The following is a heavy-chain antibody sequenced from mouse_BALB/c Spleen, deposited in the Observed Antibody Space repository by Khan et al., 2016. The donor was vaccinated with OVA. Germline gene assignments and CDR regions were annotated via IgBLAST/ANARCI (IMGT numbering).Heavy chain of an antibody. CDR1: GYTFTNYW. CDR3: VNHGSSSAWFTY. D-gene: IGHD1-1*01. Sequence: QVRLQQSGAELAKPGASVKMSCKASGYTFTNYWMHWVKQRPGQGLEWIGYINPSTDYTEYNQKFKDKASLTADKSSSTAYMQLTSLTSEDSALYYCVNHGSSSAWFTYWGQGTLVTGSA. V-gene: IGHV1-7*01. J-gene: IGHJ3*01. CDR2: INPSTDYT.